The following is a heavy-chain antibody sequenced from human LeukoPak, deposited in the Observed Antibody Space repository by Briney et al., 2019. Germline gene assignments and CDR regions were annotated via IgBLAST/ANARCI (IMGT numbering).Heavy chain of an antibody. CDR1: GYTLTNYG. J-gene: IGHJ4*02. CDR2: ISAYNGNT. D-gene: IGHD6-13*01. V-gene: IGHV1-18*01. CDR3: ARDQSLVAYSSTWFDY. Sequence: GASVKVSCKASGYTLTNYGISWVRQAPGQGLEWMGWISAYNGNTDYAQNLQGRVTMTTDTLTSTAYMELRSLRSDDTAVYYCARDQSLVAYSSTWFDYWGQGTPVTVSS.